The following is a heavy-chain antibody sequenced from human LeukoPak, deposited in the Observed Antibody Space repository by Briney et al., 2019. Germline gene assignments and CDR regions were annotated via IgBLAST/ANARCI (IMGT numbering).Heavy chain of an antibody. J-gene: IGHJ4*02. CDR2: IKQDESEI. V-gene: IGHV3-7*01. Sequence: PGGSLRLSCVASGFTFSLYWMGWVRRAPGKGLEWVANIKQDESEIYYVESVQVRFTISRDNAKNSLYLQMNSLRAEDTAVYYCARRYCSGGSCYHSAGYFDYWGQGTLVTVSS. CDR1: GFTFSLYW. D-gene: IGHD2-15*01. CDR3: ARRYCSGGSCYHSAGYFDY.